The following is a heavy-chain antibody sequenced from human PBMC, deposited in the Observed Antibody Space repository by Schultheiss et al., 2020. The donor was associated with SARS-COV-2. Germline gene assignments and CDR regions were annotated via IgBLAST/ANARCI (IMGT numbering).Heavy chain of an antibody. V-gene: IGHV3-20*04. J-gene: IGHJ6*02. CDR2: ISGSGRNT. D-gene: IGHD2-2*01. CDR3: ARDVVPAATPYYYYGMDV. CDR1: GFTFDDYA. Sequence: GGSLRLSCAASGFTFDDYAMHWVRQAPGKGLEWVSGISGSGRNTYYADSVKGRFTISRDNAKNSLYLQMNSLRAEDTAVYYCARDVVPAATPYYYYGMDVWGQGATVTVSS.